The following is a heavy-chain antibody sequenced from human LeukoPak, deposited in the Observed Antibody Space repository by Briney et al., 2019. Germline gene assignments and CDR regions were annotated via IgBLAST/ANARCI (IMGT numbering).Heavy chain of an antibody. V-gene: IGHV4-39*01. CDR3: ARSFPRRYYDSSGP. D-gene: IGHD3-22*01. Sequence: PSETLSLTCTVSGGSISSSSYYWGWIRQPPGKGLEWIGSIYYSGSTYYNPSLKSRVTISVDTSKNQFSLKLSSVTAADTAVYYCARSFPRRYYDSSGPWGQGTLVTVSS. CDR2: IYYSGST. CDR1: GGSISSSSYY. J-gene: IGHJ5*02.